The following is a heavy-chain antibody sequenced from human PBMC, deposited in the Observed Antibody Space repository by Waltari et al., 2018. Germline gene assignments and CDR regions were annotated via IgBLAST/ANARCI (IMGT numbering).Heavy chain of an antibody. Sequence: QVQLVQSGAEVKKPGASVKVSCKVSGYTLTELSMHWVRQAPGKGLEWMGGCDPEEGETTYAQKFQGRVTMTEETSTDTAYMELSSLRSEDTAVYYCATVGGSSWYFYFDYWGQGTLVTVSS. CDR3: ATVGGSSWYFYFDY. CDR1: GYTLTELS. V-gene: IGHV1-24*01. CDR2: CDPEEGET. D-gene: IGHD6-13*01. J-gene: IGHJ4*02.